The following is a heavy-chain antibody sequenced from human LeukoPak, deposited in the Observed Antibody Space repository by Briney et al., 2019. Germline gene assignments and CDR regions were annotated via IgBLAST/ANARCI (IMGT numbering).Heavy chain of an antibody. CDR1: GFTFSSYA. V-gene: IGHV3-23*01. Sequence: PGGSLRLSCAASGFTFSSYAMSWVRQGPGKGLEWVSAISVGGSSTNYADSVKGRFTISRDNSKNTLYLQINSLRVEDTAVYYCAKGCSRGITSHYYYYGMDVWGQGTTVTVSS. D-gene: IGHD2-2*01. J-gene: IGHJ6*02. CDR2: ISVGGSST. CDR3: AKGCSRGITSHYYYYGMDV.